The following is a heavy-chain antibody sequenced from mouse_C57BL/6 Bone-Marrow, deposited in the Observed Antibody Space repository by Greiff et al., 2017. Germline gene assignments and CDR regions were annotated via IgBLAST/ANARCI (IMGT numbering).Heavy chain of an antibody. J-gene: IGHJ3*01. CDR2: INPGSGGT. Sequence: VQLQESGAELVRPGTSVKVSCKASGYAFTNYLIEWVKQRPGQGLEWIGVINPGSGGTNYNEQFKGKATLTADKSSSTAYMQLSSLTSEDSAVYFCARDYYGSSPFAYWGQGTLVTVSA. D-gene: IGHD1-1*01. CDR1: GYAFTNYL. V-gene: IGHV1-54*01. CDR3: ARDYYGSSPFAY.